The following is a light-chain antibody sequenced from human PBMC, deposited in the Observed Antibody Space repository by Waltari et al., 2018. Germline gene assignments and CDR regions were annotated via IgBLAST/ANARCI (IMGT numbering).Light chain of an antibody. J-gene: IGLJ2*01. Sequence: QSALTQPPSVSGSPGQSVTISCTGTSNDIGYYNRVSWYQQPPGTAPKLIIYEVNKRSSGVPDRFSGSKSGNTASLTISGLQAEDEADYYCNAYTTSSTVIFGGGTKLTVL. CDR3: NAYTTSSTVI. CDR1: SNDIGYYNR. V-gene: IGLV2-18*02. CDR2: EVN.